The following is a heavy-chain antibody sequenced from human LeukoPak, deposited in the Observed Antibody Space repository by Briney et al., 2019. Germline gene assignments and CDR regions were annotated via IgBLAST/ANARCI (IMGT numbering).Heavy chain of an antibody. D-gene: IGHD3-22*01. CDR1: GFTFSSYS. J-gene: IGHJ4*02. Sequence: GGSLRLSCAASGFTFSSYSMNWVRQAPGKGLEWVSYISSSSSTIYYADSVKGRFTISRDNAKNSLYLQMNSLRAEDTAVYYCARVYCYDSSGYCLDYWGQGTLVTVSS. CDR2: ISSSSSTI. V-gene: IGHV3-48*04. CDR3: ARVYCYDSSGYCLDY.